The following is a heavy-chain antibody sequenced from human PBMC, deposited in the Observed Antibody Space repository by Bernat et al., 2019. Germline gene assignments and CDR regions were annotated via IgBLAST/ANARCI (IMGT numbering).Heavy chain of an antibody. CDR2: ISSSSSYI. CDR1: GFTFSSYS. V-gene: IGHV3-21*01. D-gene: IGHD1-26*01. Sequence: EVQLVESGGGLVKPGGSLRLSCAASGFTFSSYSMNWVRQAPGKGLEWVSSISSSSSYIYYADSVKGRFTISRDNAKNSLYLQMNSLRAEDTAVYYCARDWGQWEPLWYFDLWGRGTLVTVSS. CDR3: ARDWGQWEPLWYFDL. J-gene: IGHJ2*01.